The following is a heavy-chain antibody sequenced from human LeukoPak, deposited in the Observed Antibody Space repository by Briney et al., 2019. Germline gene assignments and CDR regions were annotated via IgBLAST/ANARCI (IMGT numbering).Heavy chain of an antibody. V-gene: IGHV4-39*07. J-gene: IGHJ4*02. CDR3: ARPSRLAAFDY. CDR1: GGSISSSSYY. D-gene: IGHD3-9*01. CDR2: IYYTGST. Sequence: SETLSLTCTVSGGSISSSSYYWAWIRQPPGKGLEWIGSIYYTGSTYYKPSLESRVTISVDTSKNQFSLKLSSVTAADTAVYYCARPSRLAAFDYWGQGTLVTVSS.